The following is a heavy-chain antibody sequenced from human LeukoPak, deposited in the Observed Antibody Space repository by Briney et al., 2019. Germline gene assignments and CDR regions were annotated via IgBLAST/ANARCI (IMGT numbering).Heavy chain of an antibody. V-gene: IGHV3-23*01. CDR2: ISASGGNT. D-gene: IGHD4-17*01. CDR1: GFTFSSYA. J-gene: IGHJ4*02. Sequence: GASLRLSCAASGFTFSSYAMTWVRQAPGKGLEWVSTISASGGNTYYADPVKGRFTISRDNSKSTLYLQMDSLRAEDTAVYYCAKNLFTVTTYGVFDYWGQGTLVTVSS. CDR3: AKNLFTVTTYGVFDY.